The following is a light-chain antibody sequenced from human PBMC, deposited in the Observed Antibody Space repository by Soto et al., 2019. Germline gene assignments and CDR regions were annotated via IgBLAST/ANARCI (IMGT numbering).Light chain of an antibody. CDR2: DNT. CDR1: SRDVGSHNL. Sequence: QSVLTQPASVSGSPGQTITISCTGTSRDVGSHNLVSWYQQHPGQAPKLIIYDNTKRPLGVSSRFSASKSGTPASLTISGLEAEDEADYSCCSYGGSRAVFGGGTKLTVL. J-gene: IGLJ2*01. CDR3: CSYGGSRAV. V-gene: IGLV2-23*02.